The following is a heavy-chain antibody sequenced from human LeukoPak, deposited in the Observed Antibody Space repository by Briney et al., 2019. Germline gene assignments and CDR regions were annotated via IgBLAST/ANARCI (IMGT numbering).Heavy chain of an antibody. CDR2: SNHSGST. D-gene: IGHD4-17*01. J-gene: IGHJ4*02. CDR1: GGSISSGGYY. V-gene: IGHV4-30-2*01. CDR3: ARGGGDYGDYVAHFDY. Sequence: SQTLSLTRTVSGGSISSGGYYWSWIRQPPGKGLEWIGESNHSGSTNYNPSLKSRITISVDTSKNQFSLKLSCMTAADTAVYYCARGGGDYGDYVAHFDYWGQGTLVTVSS.